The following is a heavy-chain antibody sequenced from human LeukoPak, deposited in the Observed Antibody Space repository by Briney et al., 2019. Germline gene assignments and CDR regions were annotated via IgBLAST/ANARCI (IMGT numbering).Heavy chain of an antibody. CDR1: GFTFSSYS. Sequence: GGSLRLSCAASGFTFSSYSMNWVRQAPGKGLEWVSSISSSSSYIYYADSVKGRFTISRDNSKNTLYLQMNSLRAEDTAVYYCASRRRDKMKGGAFDIWGQGTMVTVSS. D-gene: IGHD1-1*01. CDR3: ASRRRDKMKGGAFDI. J-gene: IGHJ3*02. V-gene: IGHV3-21*04. CDR2: ISSSSSYI.